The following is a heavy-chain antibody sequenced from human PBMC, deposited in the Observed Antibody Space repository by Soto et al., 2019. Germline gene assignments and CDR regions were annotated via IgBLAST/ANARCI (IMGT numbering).Heavy chain of an antibody. D-gene: IGHD3-10*01. Sequence: PGGSLRLSCAASGLTVSSNYMSWVRQAPGKGLEWVSVIYSGGSTYYADSVKGRFTISRHNSKNTLYLQMNSLRAEDTAVYYCARVAYYGSGSYYLPPDYYYYYMDVWGKGATVTVSS. V-gene: IGHV3-53*04. CDR2: IYSGGST. J-gene: IGHJ6*03. CDR3: ARVAYYGSGSYYLPPDYYYYYMDV. CDR1: GLTVSSNY.